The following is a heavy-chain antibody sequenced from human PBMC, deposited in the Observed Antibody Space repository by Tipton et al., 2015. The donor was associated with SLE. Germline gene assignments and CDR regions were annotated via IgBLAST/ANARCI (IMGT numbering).Heavy chain of an antibody. D-gene: IGHD6-13*01. CDR3: ARDPYSSSRPWYYGMDV. V-gene: IGHV3-53*05. CDR1: GFTVSSNY. J-gene: IGHJ6*02. Sequence: SLRLSCAASGFTVSSNYMSWVRQAPGKGLEWVSVIYSGGSTYYADSVKGRFTISRDNSKNTLYLQMNSLRAEDTAVYYCARDPYSSSRPWYYGMDVWGQETPVTVSS. CDR2: IYSGGST.